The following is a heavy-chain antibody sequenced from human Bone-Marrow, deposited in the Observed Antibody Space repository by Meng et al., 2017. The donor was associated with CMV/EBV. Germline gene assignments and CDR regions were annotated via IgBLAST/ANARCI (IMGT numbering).Heavy chain of an antibody. J-gene: IGHJ6*02. CDR2: ISYSGST. V-gene: IGHV4-61*01. Sequence: SETLSLTCMVPGGSVSSGTYYWSWIRQPPGKGLEWIGYISYSGSTNYNPSLKSRVTISVDTSKNQFSLKLSSVTAADTAVYYCARRGSFGYYYYGMDVWGQGTTVTVSS. CDR3: ARRGSFGYYYYGMDV. CDR1: GGSVSSGTYY. D-gene: IGHD3-10*01.